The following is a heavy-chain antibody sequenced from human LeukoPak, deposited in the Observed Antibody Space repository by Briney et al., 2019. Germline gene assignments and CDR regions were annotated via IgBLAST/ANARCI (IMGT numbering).Heavy chain of an antibody. Sequence: GASVKVSCKASGYTFTSYGISWVRQAPGQGLEWMGWISAYNGNTNYAQKLQGRVTMTTDTSTSTAYMELRSLRSDDTAVYYCARAAERDIVVVPAAIRRGNWFDPWGQGTLVTVSS. CDR1: GYTFTSYG. CDR3: ARAAERDIVVVPAAIRRGNWFDP. D-gene: IGHD2-2*02. CDR2: ISAYNGNT. V-gene: IGHV1-18*01. J-gene: IGHJ5*02.